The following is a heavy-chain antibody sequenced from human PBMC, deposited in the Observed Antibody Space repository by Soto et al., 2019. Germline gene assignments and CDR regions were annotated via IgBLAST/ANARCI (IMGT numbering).Heavy chain of an antibody. CDR3: VKPKAHFYDSSPGET. Sequence: GGSLRLSCAASGFTFSNYGIHWVRQAPCKGLEWVAIISFDGNNKYYSDSVKGRFTISRDNSKKMVFLQMNSLRPEDTAVYYCVKPKAHFYDSSPGETWGQGTPVPVCS. CDR2: ISFDGNNK. D-gene: IGHD3-22*01. CDR1: GFTFSNYG. J-gene: IGHJ5*02. V-gene: IGHV3-30*18.